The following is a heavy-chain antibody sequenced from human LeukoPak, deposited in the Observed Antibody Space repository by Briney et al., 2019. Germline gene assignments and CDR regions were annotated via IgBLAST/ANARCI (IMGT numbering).Heavy chain of an antibody. CDR3: AQDWEDIVVIAATLGH. V-gene: IGHV3-23*01. CDR2: ISGSGGNA. CDR1: GFTFSSYA. J-gene: IGHJ4*02. Sequence: PGGSLRLSCAVPGFTFSSYAMSWVRQAPGKGLQWVSAISGSGGNAYYAASVKGRFIISRDNSENTLYLQMNSLRDEDTAIYYCAQDWEDIVVIAATLGHWGQGALVTVSS. D-gene: IGHD2-15*01.